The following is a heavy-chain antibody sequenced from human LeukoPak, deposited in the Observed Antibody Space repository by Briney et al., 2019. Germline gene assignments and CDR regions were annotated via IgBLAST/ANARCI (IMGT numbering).Heavy chain of an antibody. CDR1: GGSISSYY. CDR2: IYYSGST. CDR3: ARGLLGLAAGTFDY. J-gene: IGHJ4*02. V-gene: IGHV4-59*01. D-gene: IGHD6-13*01. Sequence: PSETLSLTCTVSGGSISSYYWSWIRQPPGKGLEWIGYIYYSGSTNYNPSVKSRVTISVDTSKNQFSLKLSSVTAADTAVYYCARGLLGLAAGTFDYWGQGTLVTVSS.